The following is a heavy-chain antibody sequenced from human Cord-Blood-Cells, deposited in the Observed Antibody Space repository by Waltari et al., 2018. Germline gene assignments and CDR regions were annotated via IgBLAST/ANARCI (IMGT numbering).Heavy chain of an antibody. J-gene: IGHJ3*02. V-gene: IGHV3-21*01. CDR3: AREKDRDGVNEDAFDI. D-gene: IGHD2-21*01. Sequence: EVQLVESGGGLVKPGGSLRLSCAASGFTFSSYSMNWVRQAPGKGLEWVSSISSSSSYIYYADSVKGRFTISRDNAKNSLYLQMNSLRAEDTAVYYCAREKDRDGVNEDAFDIWGQGTMVTVSS. CDR2: ISSSSSYI. CDR1: GFTFSSYS.